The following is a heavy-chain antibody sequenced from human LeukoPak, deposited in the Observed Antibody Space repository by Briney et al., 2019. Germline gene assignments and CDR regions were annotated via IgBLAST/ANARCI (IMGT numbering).Heavy chain of an antibody. CDR2: INHSGST. CDR3: ARGWLKDVRLRPGRYYMDV. J-gene: IGHJ6*03. D-gene: IGHD4-17*01. V-gene: IGHV4-34*01. CDR1: VGSFSGYY. Sequence: SSQTLSLTCAVYVGSFSGYYWSCSRHPPGKGLEWIGEINHSGSTNYNPSLKSRVTISVDTSKNQFALKLSSVTAADTAVYYCARGWLKDVRLRPGRYYMDVWGKGTTVTVSS.